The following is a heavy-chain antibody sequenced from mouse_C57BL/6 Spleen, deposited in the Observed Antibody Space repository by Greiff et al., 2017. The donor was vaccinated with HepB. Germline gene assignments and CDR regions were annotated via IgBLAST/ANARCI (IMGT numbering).Heavy chain of an antibody. CDR1: GFSLTSYG. D-gene: IGHD2-4*01. Sequence: VKLQESGPGLVQPSQSLSITCTVSGFSLTSYGVHWVRQSPGKGLEWLGVIWSGGSTDYNAAFISRLSISKDNSKSQVFFKMNSLQADDTAIYYCARRPLYYDYDVGAMDYWGQGTSVTVSS. V-gene: IGHV2-2*01. J-gene: IGHJ4*01. CDR3: ARRPLYYDYDVGAMDY. CDR2: IWSGGST.